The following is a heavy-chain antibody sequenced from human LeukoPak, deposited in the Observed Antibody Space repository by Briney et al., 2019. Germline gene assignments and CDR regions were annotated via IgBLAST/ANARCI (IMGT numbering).Heavy chain of an antibody. CDR2: ISGSGGST. CDR3: AKREKIVVVPAADFDP. V-gene: IGHV3-23*01. CDR1: GFTFSSYA. Sequence: GGSLRLSCAASGFTFSSYAMRWVRQAPGKGLEWVSAISGSGGSTYYADSVKGRFTISRDNSKNTLYLQMNSLRAEDTAVYYCAKREKIVVVPAADFDPWGQGTLVTVSS. D-gene: IGHD2-2*01. J-gene: IGHJ5*02.